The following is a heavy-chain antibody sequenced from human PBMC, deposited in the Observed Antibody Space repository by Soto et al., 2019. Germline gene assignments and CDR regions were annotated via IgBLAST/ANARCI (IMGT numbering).Heavy chain of an antibody. Sequence: SETLSLTCTVSGGSMSSYYWTWLRQSPGRGLEWIGYISYSGSTYYNPPLKSRVTISADTSKNQFSLRMNSMIAADTAVYYCARADPDASVGYWGQGTLVTVSS. J-gene: IGHJ4*02. CDR1: GGSMSSYY. D-gene: IGHD2-15*01. CDR3: ARADPDASVGY. CDR2: ISYSGST. V-gene: IGHV4-59*01.